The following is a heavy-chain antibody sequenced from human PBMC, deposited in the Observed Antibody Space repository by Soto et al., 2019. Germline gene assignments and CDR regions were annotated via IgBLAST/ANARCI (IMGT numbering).Heavy chain of an antibody. Sequence: GGSLRLSCAASGFTFSNAWMSWVRQAPGKGLEWVGRIKSKTDGGTTDYAAPVKGRFTISRDDSKNTLYLQMNSLKTEDTAVYYCTTYSRYCTNGVCYALDIWGQGTMVTVSS. CDR1: GFTFSNAW. V-gene: IGHV3-15*01. D-gene: IGHD2-8*01. CDR3: TTYSRYCTNGVCYALDI. CDR2: IKSKTDGGTT. J-gene: IGHJ3*02.